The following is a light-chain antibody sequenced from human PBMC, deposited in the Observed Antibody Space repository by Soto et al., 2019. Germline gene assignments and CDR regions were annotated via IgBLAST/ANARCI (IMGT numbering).Light chain of an antibody. CDR3: QQYGSSYI. J-gene: IGKJ2*01. Sequence: EIVLTQSPGTLSLSPGERATLSCRASQSVSSSYLAWYQQNPGQAPRLLIYVASSSATGIPYRFRGSGSGTDFILPSSRLATHGFAVYSCQQYGSSYIFGEGPKLEIK. CDR2: VAS. V-gene: IGKV3-20*01. CDR1: QSVSSSY.